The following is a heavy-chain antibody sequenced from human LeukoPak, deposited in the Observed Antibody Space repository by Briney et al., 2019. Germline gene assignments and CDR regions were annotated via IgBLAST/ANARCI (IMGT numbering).Heavy chain of an antibody. J-gene: IGHJ4*02. Sequence: GGSLRLSCAASGFTFSDYYMSWTRQAPGKGLEWVSYISSSGSTIYYADSVKGRFTISRDNAKNSLYLQMNSLRAEDTAVYYCAREGVVVITPTDYWGQGTLVTVSS. D-gene: IGHD3-22*01. CDR1: GFTFSDYY. CDR2: ISSSGSTI. CDR3: AREGVVVITPTDY. V-gene: IGHV3-11*01.